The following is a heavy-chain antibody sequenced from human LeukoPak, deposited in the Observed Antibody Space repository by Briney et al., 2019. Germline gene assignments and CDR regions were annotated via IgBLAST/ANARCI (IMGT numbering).Heavy chain of an antibody. CDR3: ARDGHYDILTGLFDY. V-gene: IGHV3-11*01. CDR2: ISSSGSTI. D-gene: IGHD3-9*01. J-gene: IGHJ4*02. CDR1: RFTFSDYY. Sequence: GGSLRLSCAASRFTFSDYYMSWIRQAPGKGLEWVSYISSSGSTIYYADSVKGRFTISRDNAKNSLYLQMNSLRAEDTAVYYCARDGHYDILTGLFDYWGQGTLVTVSS.